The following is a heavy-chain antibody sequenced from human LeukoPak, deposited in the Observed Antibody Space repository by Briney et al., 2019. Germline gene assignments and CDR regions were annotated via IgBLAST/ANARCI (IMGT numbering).Heavy chain of an antibody. D-gene: IGHD6-13*01. CDR3: ARGRAGIAAAGFDY. V-gene: IGHV3-30*04. CDR1: GFTFSMSS. CDR2: ISFDGANK. Sequence: QPGGSLRLSCATSGFTFSMSSMHWVRLAPGKGLEWPAGISFDGANKFSGDSVKGRFSISRDNSKNTLYLQMNSLGLDDTAVYFCARGRAGIAAAGFDYWGQGTLVTVSS. J-gene: IGHJ4*02.